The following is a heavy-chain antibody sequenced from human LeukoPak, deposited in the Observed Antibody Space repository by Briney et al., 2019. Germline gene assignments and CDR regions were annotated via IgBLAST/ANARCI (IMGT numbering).Heavy chain of an antibody. CDR1: GFTFDDYG. V-gene: IGHV3-20*04. CDR3: ARGWTGDPAPYFFDY. D-gene: IGHD3/OR15-3a*01. Sequence: GGSLRLSCAASGFTFDDYGVNRVRQAPGKGLEWVSSINRNGGKTDYADSVKGRFTISRDNAKNSLFLQMNSLRADDTAFYYCARGWTGDPAPYFFDYWGQGTLVTVSS. CDR2: INRNGGKT. J-gene: IGHJ4*02.